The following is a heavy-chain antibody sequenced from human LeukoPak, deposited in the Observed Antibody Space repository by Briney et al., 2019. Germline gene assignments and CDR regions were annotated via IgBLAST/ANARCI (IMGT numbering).Heavy chain of an antibody. CDR3: AKDGYSYYFDY. Sequence: GGSLRLSCAASGFIFDTYAMNWVRQAPGKGLEWISYITDNSGTIHYSAPVEGRFTISRDNAKNSLHLQMNSLRDEDTAVYYCAKDGYSYYFDYWGQGTLVTVSS. V-gene: IGHV3-48*02. J-gene: IGHJ4*02. CDR1: GFIFDTYA. CDR2: ITDNSGTI. D-gene: IGHD1-26*01.